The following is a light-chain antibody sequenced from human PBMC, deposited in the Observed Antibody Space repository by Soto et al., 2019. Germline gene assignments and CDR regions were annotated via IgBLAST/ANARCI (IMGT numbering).Light chain of an antibody. CDR2: DVT. CDR1: SSDVGGYNY. V-gene: IGLV2-11*01. CDR3: CSYAGSYVV. J-gene: IGLJ2*01. Sequence: QSALTQPRSVSGSPGQSVTIPCTGTSSDVGGYNYVSWYQQYSGKAPKLMIYDVTKRPSGVPDRFSGSKSGNTASLTISGLQGEDGADYYCCSYAGSYVVFGGGTKLTVL.